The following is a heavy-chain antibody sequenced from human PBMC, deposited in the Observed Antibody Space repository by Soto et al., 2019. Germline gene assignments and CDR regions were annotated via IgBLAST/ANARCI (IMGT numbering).Heavy chain of an antibody. V-gene: IGHV4-4*02. CDR2: IYHSGST. CDR1: GGSISSSNW. D-gene: IGHD4-17*01. J-gene: IGHJ6*02. CDR3: ARAPTVDYYYYYGMDV. Sequence: QVQLQESGPGLVKPSGTLSLTCAVSGGSISSSNWWSWVRQPPGKGLEWIGEIYHSGSTNYNPSLKSRVTISVDKSNNQCSLKLSSVTAADTAVYYCARAPTVDYYYYYGMDVWGQGTTVTVSS.